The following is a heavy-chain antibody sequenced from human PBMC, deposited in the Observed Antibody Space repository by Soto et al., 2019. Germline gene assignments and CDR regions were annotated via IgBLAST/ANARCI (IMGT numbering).Heavy chain of an antibody. V-gene: IGHV4-4*02. CDR1: GASVIGNDW. J-gene: IGHJ4*02. D-gene: IGHD5-18*01. CDR2: IHHSGRT. Sequence: QVRLRESGPRLVKPTGTLSLTCTVSGASVIGNDWWSWIRQPAEKGLEWLGEIHHSGRTNDNPSLKRRVSLSIDKSRNLFSLNVNSVTAADTAVYYCARRTGGFSDTWTFDYWAREPWSPSPQ. CDR3: ARRTGGFSDTWTFDY.